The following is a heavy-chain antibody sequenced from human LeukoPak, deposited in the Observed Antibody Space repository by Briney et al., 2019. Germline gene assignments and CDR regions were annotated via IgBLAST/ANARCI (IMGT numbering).Heavy chain of an antibody. V-gene: IGHV3-30*18. Sequence: GGSLRLSCAASGFTFSSYGMHWVRQAPGKGLEWVAVISYDESNKNYADSVKGRFTISRDNSKNMLSLQMNSLRAEDTAVYYCAKDMEQISGLDYWGQGTLVTVSS. D-gene: IGHD1-26*01. CDR1: GFTFSSYG. J-gene: IGHJ4*02. CDR2: ISYDESNK. CDR3: AKDMEQISGLDY.